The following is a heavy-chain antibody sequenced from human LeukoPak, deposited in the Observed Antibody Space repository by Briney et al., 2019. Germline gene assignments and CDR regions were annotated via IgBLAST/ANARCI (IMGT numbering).Heavy chain of an antibody. V-gene: IGHV3-53*01. CDR1: GFSVSSKY. CDR2: IYSGGTT. Sequence: LTGGSLRLSCAASGFSVSSKYMSWVRQPAGKGLEWVSVIYSGGTTFYADSVRGRFTISRDNSKNTLYLQMNSLRPDDTAVYYCTKLKGWYGDGYFDYWGPGTLVTVSS. J-gene: IGHJ4*02. D-gene: IGHD6-19*01. CDR3: TKLKGWYGDGYFDY.